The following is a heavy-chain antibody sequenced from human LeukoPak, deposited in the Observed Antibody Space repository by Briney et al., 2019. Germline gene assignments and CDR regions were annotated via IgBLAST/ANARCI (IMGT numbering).Heavy chain of an antibody. CDR2: IHHSGST. CDR3: ARGSGYSSGWSWFDP. Sequence: SETLSLTCAVSGYSISSGYYWGWIRQPPGKGLEWIGSIHHSGSTYYSPSLKSRVTISVDTSKNQFSLKVSSVTAADTAVYYCARGSGYSSGWSWFDPWGQGTLVTVSS. J-gene: IGHJ5*02. V-gene: IGHV4-38-2*01. D-gene: IGHD6-19*01. CDR1: GYSISSGYY.